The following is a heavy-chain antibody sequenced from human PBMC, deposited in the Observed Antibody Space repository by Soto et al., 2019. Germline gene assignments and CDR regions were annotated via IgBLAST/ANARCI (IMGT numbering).Heavy chain of an antibody. V-gene: IGHV5-51*01. CDR3: ARRAQMETSGWSLSGWFDP. CDR1: GYNFTTHW. D-gene: IGHD6-19*01. CDR2: IYPGDSDT. J-gene: IGHJ5*02. Sequence: EVQLVQSGAEVKKPGEFLRISCQGSGYNFTTHWIAWVRQKPGRGLEYMGVIYPGDSDTIYSPSFRGQVSISADKSTNTVYLHLGVLKASDTAIYYCARRAQMETSGWSLSGWFDPWGQGTRVTVSS.